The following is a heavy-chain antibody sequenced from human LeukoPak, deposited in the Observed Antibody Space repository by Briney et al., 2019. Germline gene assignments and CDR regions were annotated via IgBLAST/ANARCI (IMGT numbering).Heavy chain of an antibody. CDR2: IYSGGTT. D-gene: IGHD2-8*01. CDR3: AREFNGGSAP. J-gene: IGHJ4*02. CDR1: GFTVNSNY. V-gene: IGHV3-53*01. Sequence: GGSLRLSCAASGFTVNSNYWSWVRQAPGKGLEWVSVIYSGGTTYYADSVKGRFTFSRDNSKNMLHLQMNSLRAEDTAVYYCAREFNGGSAPGGKGPLVTVSS.